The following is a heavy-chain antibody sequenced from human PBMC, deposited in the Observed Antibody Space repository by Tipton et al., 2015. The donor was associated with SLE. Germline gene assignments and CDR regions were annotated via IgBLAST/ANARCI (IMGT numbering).Heavy chain of an antibody. D-gene: IGHD6-13*01. V-gene: IGHV4-39*07. CDR3: ARRGIAAAGNDY. CDR2: IYYSGST. CDR1: GGSISSSSYY. J-gene: IGHJ4*02. Sequence: TLSLTCTVSGGSISSSSYYWGWIRQPPGKGLEWIGSIYYSGSTYYNPSLKSRVTISVDTSKNQFSLKLSSVTAADTAVYYCARRGIAAAGNDYWGQGTLVTVSS.